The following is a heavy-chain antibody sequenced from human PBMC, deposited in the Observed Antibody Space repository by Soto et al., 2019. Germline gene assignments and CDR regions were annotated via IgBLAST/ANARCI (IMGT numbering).Heavy chain of an antibody. Sequence: SVKVSCKASGGTFSGYAISCVRQAPGQGLEWMGGIIPIFGTANYAQKFQGRVTITADESTSTAYMELSSLRSEDTAVYYCARGTMVRGVIIIGFDYWGQGTLVTVSS. J-gene: IGHJ4*02. D-gene: IGHD3-10*01. V-gene: IGHV1-69*13. CDR1: GGTFSGYA. CDR2: IIPIFGTA. CDR3: ARGTMVRGVIIIGFDY.